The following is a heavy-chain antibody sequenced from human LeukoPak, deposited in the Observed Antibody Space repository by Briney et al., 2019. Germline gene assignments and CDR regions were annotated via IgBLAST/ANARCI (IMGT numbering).Heavy chain of an antibody. D-gene: IGHD1-26*01. V-gene: IGHV1-24*01. CDR2: FDPEDGET. Sequence: ASVKVSCKVSGYTLTELSMHWVRQAPGKGLEWMGGFDPEDGETIYAQKFRGRVTMTEDTSTDTAYMELSSLRSEDTAVYYCATEGATGYYFDYWGQGTLVTVSS. J-gene: IGHJ4*02. CDR3: ATEGATGYYFDY. CDR1: GYTLTELS.